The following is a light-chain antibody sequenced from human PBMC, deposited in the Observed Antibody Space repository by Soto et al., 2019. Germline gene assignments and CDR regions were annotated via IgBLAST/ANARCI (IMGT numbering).Light chain of an antibody. J-gene: IGLJ3*02. Sequence: QSALTQPASVSGSPGQSITISCTGTSSDVGNYNYVSWYQQHPGKAPKLMIYEVISRPSGVSNRFSGSKSGNTASLTISGLQTEDEADYYCSSFTTSSTWVFGGGTKVTVL. CDR3: SSFTTSSTWV. V-gene: IGLV2-14*01. CDR2: EVI. CDR1: SSDVGNYNY.